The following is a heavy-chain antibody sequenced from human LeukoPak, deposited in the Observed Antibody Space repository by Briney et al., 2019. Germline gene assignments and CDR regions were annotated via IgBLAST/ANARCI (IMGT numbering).Heavy chain of an antibody. D-gene: IGHD3-3*01. CDR2: ISYDGTEK. CDR1: GLSFSSYA. Sequence: GSSLRLSCAASGLSFSSYAMHWVRQAPGKGLEWVAVISYDGTEKYYGDSVKGRFTISRDNSKNTLYLQMNSLRAEDTGVYYCAKDHYWSIDYWGRGTLVTVSS. CDR3: AKDHYWSIDY. J-gene: IGHJ4*02. V-gene: IGHV3-30-3*01.